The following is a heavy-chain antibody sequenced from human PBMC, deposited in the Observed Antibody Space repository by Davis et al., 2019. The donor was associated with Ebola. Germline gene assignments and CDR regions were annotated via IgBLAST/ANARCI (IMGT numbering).Heavy chain of an antibody. CDR3: ARGYSSGWYDFQH. Sequence: PSETLSLTCAVYGGSFSGYYWSWIRQPPGKGLEWIGEINHSGSTNYNPSLKSRVTISVDTSKNQFSLKLSSVTAADTAVYYCARGYSSGWYDFQHWGQGTLVTVSS. V-gene: IGHV4-34*01. CDR1: GGSFSGYY. J-gene: IGHJ1*01. D-gene: IGHD6-19*01. CDR2: INHSGST.